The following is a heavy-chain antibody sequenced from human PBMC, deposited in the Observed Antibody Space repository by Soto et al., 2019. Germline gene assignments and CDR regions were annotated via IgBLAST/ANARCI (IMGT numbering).Heavy chain of an antibody. CDR3: ARDGSYNWFDP. J-gene: IGHJ5*02. D-gene: IGHD3-10*01. Sequence: ASLKVACKGSGYTLTRYGISWVRQAPGQGLEWMGWISAYNGNTNYAQKLQGRVTMTTDTSTSTAYMELRSLRSDDTAVYYCARDGSYNWFDPWGQGTLVTVSS. CDR2: ISAYNGNT. V-gene: IGHV1-18*01. CDR1: GYTLTRYG.